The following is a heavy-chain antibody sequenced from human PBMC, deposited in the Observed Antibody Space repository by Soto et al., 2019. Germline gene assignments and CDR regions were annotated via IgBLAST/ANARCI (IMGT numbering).Heavy chain of an antibody. CDR2: IYSGGST. V-gene: IGHV3-53*01. J-gene: IGHJ4*02. CDR1: GFTVSSNY. Sequence: PGVSLRLSCAASGFTVSSNYMSWVRQAPGKGLEWVSVIYSGGSTYYADSVKGRFTISRDNSKNTLYLQMNSLRAEDTAVYYCAHVCYIVGAIGAFDYWGQGTLVTVSS. D-gene: IGHD1-26*01. CDR3: AHVCYIVGAIGAFDY.